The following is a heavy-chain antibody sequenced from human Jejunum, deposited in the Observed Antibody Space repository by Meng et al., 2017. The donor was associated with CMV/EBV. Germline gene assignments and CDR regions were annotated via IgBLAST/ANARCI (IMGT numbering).Heavy chain of an antibody. CDR3: ARGFHGSISTFLDL. D-gene: IGHD2-2*01. V-gene: IGHV3-23*03. J-gene: IGHJ5*02. CDR1: GFTFVRHA. Sequence: ASGFTFVRHAMNWVRQAPGQRPEGVSGIHNGGEATYYADSVKGRFTISRDNSNSTVYLQMDSLRVEDTALYYCARGFHGSISTFLDLWGQGTLVTVSS. CDR2: IHNGGEAT.